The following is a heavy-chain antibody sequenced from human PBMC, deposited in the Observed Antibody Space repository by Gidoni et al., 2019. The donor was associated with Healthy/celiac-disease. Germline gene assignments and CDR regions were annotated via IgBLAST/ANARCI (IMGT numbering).Heavy chain of an antibody. J-gene: IGHJ4*02. CDR1: GYTFTSYY. CDR3: ARDDGRYSSGWYGVDY. CDR2: INPSGGST. Sequence: QVQLVQSGAEVKKPGAPVKVACKASGYTFTSYYMHWVRQAPGQGLEWMGIINPSGGSTSYAQNFQGRVTMTRDTSTSTVYMELSSLGSEDTAVYYCARDDGRYSSGWYGVDYWGQGTLVTVSS. D-gene: IGHD6-19*01. V-gene: IGHV1-46*01.